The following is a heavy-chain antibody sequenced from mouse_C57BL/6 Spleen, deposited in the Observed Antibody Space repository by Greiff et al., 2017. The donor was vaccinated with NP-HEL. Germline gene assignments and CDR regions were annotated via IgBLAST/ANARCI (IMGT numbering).Heavy chain of an antibody. J-gene: IGHJ1*03. CDR2: IDPEDGDT. V-gene: IGHV14-1*01. CDR3: TTRHGSSYYWYFDV. CDR1: GFNIKDYY. Sequence: EVQLQQSGAELVRPGASVKLSCTASGFNIKDYYMHWVKQRPEQGLEWIGRIDPEDGDTEYAPKFQGKATMTADTSSNTAYLQLSSLTSEDTAVYYCTTRHGSSYYWYFDVWGTGTTVTVSS. D-gene: IGHD1-1*01.